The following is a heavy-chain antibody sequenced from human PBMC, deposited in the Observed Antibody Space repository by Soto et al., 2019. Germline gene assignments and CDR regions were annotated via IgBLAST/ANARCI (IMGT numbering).Heavy chain of an antibody. Sequence: SVKVSCKASGGTFSSYAISWVRQAPGQGLEWMGGIIPIFGTANYAQKFQGRVTITADESTSTAYMELSSLRSEDTAVYYCAKDGGLLWFGEQYNKGYYYYGMDVWGQGTTVTVSS. CDR2: IIPIFGTA. CDR1: GGTFSSYA. CDR3: AKDGGLLWFGEQYNKGYYYYGMDV. V-gene: IGHV1-69*13. D-gene: IGHD3-10*01. J-gene: IGHJ6*02.